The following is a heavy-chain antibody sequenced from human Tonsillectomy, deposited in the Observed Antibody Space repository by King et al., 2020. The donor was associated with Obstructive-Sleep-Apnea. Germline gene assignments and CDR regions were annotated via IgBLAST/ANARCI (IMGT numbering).Heavy chain of an antibody. CDR1: GFTFSSHG. CDR2: IRYDVSIK. CDR3: AKDRNYDFLTGYYSPFDY. J-gene: IGHJ4*02. D-gene: IGHD3-9*01. V-gene: IGHV3-30*02. Sequence: VQLVESGGGVVQPGRSLRLSCAASGFTFSSHGMHLVRQAPGKGLEWGAFIRYDVSIKDSGDSVGGRFTISRDNSKNKLYLQMRRLRAEDTDVYYCAKDRNYDFLTGYYSPFDYWGQGTLVTVSS.